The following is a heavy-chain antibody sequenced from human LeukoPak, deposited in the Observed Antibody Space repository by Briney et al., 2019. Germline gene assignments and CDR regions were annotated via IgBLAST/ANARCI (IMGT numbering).Heavy chain of an antibody. CDR2: ISGSGGRT. V-gene: IGHV3-23*01. Sequence: GGSLRLSCAASGFTFSSYAMSGVRQAPGKGLEWVSAISGSGGRTYYANSVKGRFTNPRDNSKNTLYLQMNSHKPDDKPGYYCARDSVPTGHYTSGWLGSDAFDIWGQGTMVTVSS. CDR3: ARDSVPTGHYTSGWLGSDAFDI. J-gene: IGHJ3*02. CDR1: GFTFSSYA. D-gene: IGHD6-19*01.